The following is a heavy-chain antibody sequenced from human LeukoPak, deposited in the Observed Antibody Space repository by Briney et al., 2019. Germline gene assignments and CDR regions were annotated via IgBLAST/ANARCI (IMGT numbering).Heavy chain of an antibody. V-gene: IGHV1-18*01. CDR1: GYTFTSYG. D-gene: IGHD3-22*01. CDR2: IGTYKGNT. J-gene: IGHJ6*02. CDR3: ARTPGMVVVKTFYCMDV. Sequence: ASVKVSRKTSGYTFTSYGISWVRQAPGQGLEWMGWIGTYKGNTNYAQMFQGRVTMTTDTSTSTAYMELKNLRSDDTAVYYCARTPGMVVVKTFYCMDVWGQGTTVTVSS.